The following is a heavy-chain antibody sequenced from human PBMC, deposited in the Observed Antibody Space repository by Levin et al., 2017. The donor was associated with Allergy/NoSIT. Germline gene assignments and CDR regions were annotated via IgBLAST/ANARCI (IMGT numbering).Heavy chain of an antibody. V-gene: IGHV1-18*01. CDR3: GRIELRWFRPYYGMDV. D-gene: IGHD4-23*01. Sequence: KAGESLKISCKASGYSFTSYGISWVRQAPGQGLEWMGWISGYNGNTDYAQKLQGRVTMTTDTSTSTAYMELRSLRSDDTAVYYCGRIELRWFRPYYGMDVWGQGTTVTVSS. CDR2: ISGYNGNT. CDR1: GYSFTSYG. J-gene: IGHJ6*02.